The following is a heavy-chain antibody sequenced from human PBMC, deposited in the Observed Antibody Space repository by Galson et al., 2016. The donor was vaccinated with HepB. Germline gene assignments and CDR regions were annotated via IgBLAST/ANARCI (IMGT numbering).Heavy chain of an antibody. CDR2: IFWDDAK. CDR1: GFSLSTVGVG. CDR3: AHETHCGSGSYEF. V-gene: IGHV2-5*02. Sequence: PALVKPTQTLTLTCSFSGFSLSTVGVGVAWVRQPPGKALEWLALIFWDDAKRYNASLRNRLTITKDTSRNQVVLTMTNMDLVDTATYYCAHETHCGSGSYEFWGQGTLVSVSS. D-gene: IGHD3-10*01. J-gene: IGHJ4*02.